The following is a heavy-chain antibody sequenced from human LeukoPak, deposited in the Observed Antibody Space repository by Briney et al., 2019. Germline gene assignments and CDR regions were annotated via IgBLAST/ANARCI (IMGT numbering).Heavy chain of an antibody. V-gene: IGHV3-23*01. CDR2: ISGSGGST. CDR1: GFTFSSYA. Sequence: GGSLRLSCAASGFTFSSYAMSWVRQAPGKGLEWVSAISGSGGSTYYADSVKGRFTTSRDNSKNTLYLQMNSLRAEDTAVYYCAKDLDGYYDSSGYSYYFDYWGQGTLVTVSS. J-gene: IGHJ4*02. CDR3: AKDLDGYYDSSGYSYYFDY. D-gene: IGHD3-22*01.